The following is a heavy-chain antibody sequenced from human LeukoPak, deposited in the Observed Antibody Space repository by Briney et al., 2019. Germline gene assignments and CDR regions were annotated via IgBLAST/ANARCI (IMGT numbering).Heavy chain of an antibody. CDR1: GFTFSSYW. CDR2: IKQDGSKK. V-gene: IGHV3-7*01. J-gene: IGHJ6*02. CDR3: ASGSLAQPKTYYDFWSGYYTDYYGMDV. D-gene: IGHD3-3*01. Sequence: GGSLSLSCAASGFTFSSYWMSWVRQAPGKGLEWVANIKQDGSKKYYVDSVKGRFTISRDNAKNSLYLQMNSLRAEDTAVYYCASGSLAQPKTYYDFWSGYYTDYYGMDVWGQGTTVTVSS.